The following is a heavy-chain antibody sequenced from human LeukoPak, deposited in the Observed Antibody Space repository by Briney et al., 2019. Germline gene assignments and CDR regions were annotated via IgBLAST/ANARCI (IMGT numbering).Heavy chain of an antibody. Sequence: PSETLSLTCTVSGGSISSGSYYWSWIRQPAGKGLEWIGRIYTSGSTNYNPSLKSRVTISVDTSKNQFSLKLSSVTAADTAVYYCARAKRVGGSSTSCFIEWGQGTLVTVSS. V-gene: IGHV4-61*02. D-gene: IGHD2-2*01. J-gene: IGHJ4*02. CDR3: ARAKRVGGSSTSCFIE. CDR2: IYTSGST. CDR1: GGSISSGSYY.